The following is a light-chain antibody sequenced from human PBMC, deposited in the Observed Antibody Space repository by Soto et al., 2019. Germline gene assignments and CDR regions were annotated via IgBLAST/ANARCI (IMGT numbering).Light chain of an antibody. CDR3: QQSYGTLT. J-gene: IGKJ3*01. CDR1: QSISSY. V-gene: IGKV1-39*01. CDR2: AAS. Sequence: DIQMTQSPSSLSASVGDRVTITCRASQSISSYLNWYQQKPGKAPNFLIYAASNLQSGVPSRFSGSGSGTESTTTSSRQQPEDVATYYGQQSYGTLTFGPGTKVDIK.